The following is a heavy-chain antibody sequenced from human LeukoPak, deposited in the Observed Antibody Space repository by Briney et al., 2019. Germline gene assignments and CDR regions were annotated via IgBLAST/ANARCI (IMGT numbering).Heavy chain of an antibody. CDR2: ISSSSSYI. Sequence: GGSLRLSCAASGFTFSSYSMNWVRQAPGKGLEWVSSISSSSSYIYYADSVKGRFTISRDNAKNSLYLQVNSLRAEDTAVYYCARDRATFGQQLVRALDYWGQGTLVTVSS. V-gene: IGHV3-21*01. J-gene: IGHJ4*02. D-gene: IGHD6-13*01. CDR1: GFTFSSYS. CDR3: ARDRATFGQQLVRALDY.